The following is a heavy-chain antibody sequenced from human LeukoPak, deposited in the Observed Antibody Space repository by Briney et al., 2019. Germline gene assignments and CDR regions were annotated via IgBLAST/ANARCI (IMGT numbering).Heavy chain of an antibody. D-gene: IGHD3-22*01. CDR2: IWSDESDK. CDR3: ARAPQWLLFDY. CDR1: GFTFSNYD. V-gene: IGHV3-33*01. Sequence: GGSLRLSCAASGFTFSNYDMHWVRQAPGKGLEWVAVIWSDESDKYYEDSVKGRFTISRDNSKNALDLQMNSLRAEDTAVYYCARAPQWLLFDYWGQGTLVTVSS. J-gene: IGHJ4*02.